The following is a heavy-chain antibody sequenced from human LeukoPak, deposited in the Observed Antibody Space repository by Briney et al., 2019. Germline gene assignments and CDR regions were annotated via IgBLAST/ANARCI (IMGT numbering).Heavy chain of an antibody. D-gene: IGHD1-26*01. J-gene: IGHJ4*02. Sequence: GGSLRLSCAASGFTFSSYATHWVRQAPGKGLEWVAVISYDGSNKYYADSVKGRFTISRDNSKNTLYLQMNSLRAEDTAVYYCVRDLGGRSGHWGQGTLVTVSS. CDR1: GFTFSSYA. V-gene: IGHV3-30*04. CDR3: VRDLGGRSGH. CDR2: ISYDGSNK.